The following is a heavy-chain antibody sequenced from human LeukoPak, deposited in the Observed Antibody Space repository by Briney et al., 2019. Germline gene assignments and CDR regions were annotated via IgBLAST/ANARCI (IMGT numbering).Heavy chain of an antibody. D-gene: IGHD5-12*01. CDR3: ARDKMDITPTTTYMDV. CDR1: GGSISSGSYY. J-gene: IGHJ6*03. V-gene: IGHV4-61*02. Sequence: PSETLSLTCTVSGGSISSGSYYWSWIRQPAGKGLEWIGRIYTSGSTNYNPSLKSRVTISVDTSKNQFSLKLSSVTAADTAVYYCARDKMDITPTTTYMDVWGKGTTVTVSS. CDR2: IYTSGST.